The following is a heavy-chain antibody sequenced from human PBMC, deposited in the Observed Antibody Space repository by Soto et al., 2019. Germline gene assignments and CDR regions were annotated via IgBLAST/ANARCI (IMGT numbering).Heavy chain of an antibody. V-gene: IGHV1-69*13. CDR2: IIPIFGTA. CDR1: GGTFSSYA. CDR3: ARDVLVPAATYYYGMDV. J-gene: IGHJ6*02. D-gene: IGHD2-2*01. Sequence: SVKVSCKASGGTFSSYAISWVRQAPGQGLEWMGGIIPIFGTANYAQKFQGRVTITADESTSTAYMELSSLRSEDTAVYYCARDVLVPAATYYYGMDVWGQGTTVTVSS.